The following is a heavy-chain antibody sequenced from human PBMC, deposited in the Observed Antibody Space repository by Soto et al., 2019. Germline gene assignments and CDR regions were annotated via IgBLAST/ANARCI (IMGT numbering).Heavy chain of an antibody. J-gene: IGHJ4*02. V-gene: IGHV3-73*01. D-gene: IGHD6-13*01. CDR1: GFTFSDST. CDR3: TTTSPQMAAAGTGGY. Sequence: EVQLVQLGGGLVQPGGSLKLSCAASGFTFSDSTIHWVRQASGKGLEWVGRIRSKANSYATAYAASVKGRFTISRDDSKNTAYLQMNSLKTEDTAVYYCTTTSPQMAAAGTGGYWGQGTLVTVSS. CDR2: IRSKANSYAT.